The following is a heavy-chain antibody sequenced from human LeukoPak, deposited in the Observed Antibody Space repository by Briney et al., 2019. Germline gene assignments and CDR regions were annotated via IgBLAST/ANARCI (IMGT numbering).Heavy chain of an antibody. Sequence: PSETLSLTCTVSGGSISSYYWSWLRQPPGKGLEWSGYIYYSGSTNYNPSLKSRVTISVDTSKNQFSLKLSSVTAADTAVYYCARQRPGIAVAGPFDYWGQGTLVTVSS. CDR2: IYYSGST. CDR1: GGSISSYY. V-gene: IGHV4-59*08. J-gene: IGHJ4*02. CDR3: ARQRPGIAVAGPFDY. D-gene: IGHD6-19*01.